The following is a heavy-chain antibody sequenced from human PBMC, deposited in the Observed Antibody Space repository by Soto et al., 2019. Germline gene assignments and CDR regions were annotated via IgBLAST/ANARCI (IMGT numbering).Heavy chain of an antibody. D-gene: IGHD3-16*01. J-gene: IGHJ4*02. CDR3: ARVKYYDRNFDY. CDR1: GFIFTNYW. V-gene: IGHV3-7*05. Sequence: EVQVVDSGEGLVQPGGSLRLSCAASGFIFTNYWMTWVRQAPGKGLEWVAIIKYDGNEKYYVDPVRGRFTISRDNAKNSVYLQMNSLRAEDTAVYFCARVKYYDRNFDYWGQGTLVTVSS. CDR2: IKYDGNEK.